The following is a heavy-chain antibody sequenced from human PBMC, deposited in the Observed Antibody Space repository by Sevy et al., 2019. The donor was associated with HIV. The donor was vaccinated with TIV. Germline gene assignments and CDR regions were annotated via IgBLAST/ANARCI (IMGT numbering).Heavy chain of an antibody. CDR2: INHSGST. CDR1: GGSFSGYY. Sequence: SETLSLTCAVYGGSFSGYYWSWIRQPPGKGLEWIGVINHSGSTNYNPSLKSRVTISVDTSKNQFSLKLSSVTAADTAVYYCARGHYYGSGSYDYYYYYMDVWGKGTTVTVSS. CDR3: ARGHYYGSGSYDYYYYYMDV. V-gene: IGHV4-34*01. J-gene: IGHJ6*03. D-gene: IGHD3-10*01.